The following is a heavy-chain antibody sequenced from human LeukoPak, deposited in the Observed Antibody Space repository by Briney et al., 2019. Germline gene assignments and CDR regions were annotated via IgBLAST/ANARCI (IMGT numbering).Heavy chain of an antibody. CDR1: GLTLGSHD. V-gene: IGHV3-13*01. D-gene: IGHD5-18*01. CDR2: IASGFQT. J-gene: IGHJ4*02. CDR3: VREARGYHYTYFDY. Sequence: GGSQRLSCTASGLTLGSHDMHWVRQTTGEGLEWVAAIASGFQTFYAGSVKGRFTVSREDAKNSLYLQMNSLRAGDTAVYYCVREARGYHYTYFDYWGQGTLVTVSS.